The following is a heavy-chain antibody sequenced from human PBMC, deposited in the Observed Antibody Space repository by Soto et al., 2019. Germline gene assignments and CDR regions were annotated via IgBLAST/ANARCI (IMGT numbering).Heavy chain of an antibody. J-gene: IGHJ3*02. CDR1: GYTFTSYG. D-gene: IGHD3-10*01. V-gene: IGHV1-18*01. Sequence: ASVKVSCKASGYTFTSYGISWVRQAPGQGLEWMGWISAYNGNTNYAQKLQGRVTMTTDTSTSTAYMELRSLRSDDTAVYYCARDLLLWFGELLHAFDIWGQGTMVTVSS. CDR2: ISAYNGNT. CDR3: ARDLLLWFGELLHAFDI.